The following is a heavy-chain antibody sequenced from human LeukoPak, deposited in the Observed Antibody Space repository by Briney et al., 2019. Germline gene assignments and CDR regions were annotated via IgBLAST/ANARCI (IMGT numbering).Heavy chain of an antibody. CDR2: ISGSGGST. D-gene: IGHD3-3*01. V-gene: IGHV3-23*01. Sequence: GGSLRLSCAVSGFTFSSYAMAWVRRAPGKGLEWVSGISGSGGSTYYADSLKGRFIISRDNSNNTVFLQMNSLRAEDTAIYYCAKGTGVGGDDAFDFWGQGTMVTVSS. J-gene: IGHJ3*01. CDR1: GFTFSSYA. CDR3: AKGTGVGGDDAFDF.